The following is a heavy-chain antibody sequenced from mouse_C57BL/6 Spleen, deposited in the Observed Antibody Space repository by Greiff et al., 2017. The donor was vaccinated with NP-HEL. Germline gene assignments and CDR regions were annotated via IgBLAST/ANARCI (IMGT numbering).Heavy chain of an antibody. D-gene: IGHD1-1*02. V-gene: IGHV5-9-1*02. J-gene: IGHJ4*01. Sequence: EVKLVESGEGLVKPGGSLKLSCAASGFTFSSYAMSWVRQTPEKRLEWVAYISSGGDYIYYADTVKGRFTISRDNARNTLYLQMSSLKSEDTAMYYCTRDRNYDAMDYWGQGTSVTVSS. CDR2: ISSGGDYI. CDR3: TRDRNYDAMDY. CDR1: GFTFSSYA.